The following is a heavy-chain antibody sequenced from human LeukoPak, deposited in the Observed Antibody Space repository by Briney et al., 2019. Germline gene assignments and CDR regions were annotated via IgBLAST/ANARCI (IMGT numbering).Heavy chain of an antibody. CDR2: ISYDGSNK. CDR3: AKEGGSSWAPDAFDI. CDR1: GFTFSSYS. D-gene: IGHD6-13*01. V-gene: IGHV3-30*18. Sequence: GRSLRLSCAASGFTFSSYSMHWVRQAPGKGLEWVAVISYDGSNKYYAKNTLYLQMNSLRAEDTAVYYCAKEGGSSWAPDAFDIWGQGTMVTVSS. J-gene: IGHJ3*02.